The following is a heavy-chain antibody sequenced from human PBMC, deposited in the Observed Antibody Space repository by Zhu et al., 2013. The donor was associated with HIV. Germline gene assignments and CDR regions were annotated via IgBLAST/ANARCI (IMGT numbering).Heavy chain of an antibody. CDR3: ASKSIVVVPTAIPKYYYGMDV. J-gene: IGHJ6*02. CDR1: GGTFTGYA. V-gene: IGHV1-69*12. CDR2: IIPMFATA. D-gene: IGHD2-2*02. Sequence: QVQLVQSGAEVKKPGSSVKVSCKASGGTFTGYAISWVRQAPGQGLEWMGGIIPMFATANYAQRFQDRVTFTADESTAIVYMELSSLRSEDTAVYYCASKSIVVVPTAIPKYYYGMDVWAKGPTVDRLL.